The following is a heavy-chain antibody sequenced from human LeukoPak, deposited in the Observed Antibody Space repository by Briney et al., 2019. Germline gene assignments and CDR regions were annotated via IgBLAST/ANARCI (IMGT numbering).Heavy chain of an antibody. Sequence: ASVKVSCKASGGTFSNYAISWVRQAPGQGLEWMGGIIPLFGSADYAQKFQGRVTVTADESTSTAYMELSSLRYEDTAVYYCARVWCSGGSCYSSRGAFDIWGQGTMVTVSS. D-gene: IGHD2-15*01. CDR3: ARVWCSGGSCYSSRGAFDI. CDR1: GGTFSNYA. J-gene: IGHJ3*02. V-gene: IGHV1-69*13. CDR2: IIPLFGSA.